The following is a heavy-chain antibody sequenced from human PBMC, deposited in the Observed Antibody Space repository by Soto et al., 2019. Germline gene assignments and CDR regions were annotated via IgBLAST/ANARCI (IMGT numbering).Heavy chain of an antibody. CDR1: GFTFSSYG. Sequence: AGSLSLSCAASGFTFSSYGMHWVRQAPGKGLEWVAVIWYDGSNKYYADSGKGRFTISRDNSKNTLYLQMNSLRAEDTAVYYCARDGFPQWELLLRGAFDIWGQGTMVTVSS. V-gene: IGHV3-33*01. CDR3: ARDGFPQWELLLRGAFDI. J-gene: IGHJ3*02. CDR2: IWYDGSNK. D-gene: IGHD1-26*01.